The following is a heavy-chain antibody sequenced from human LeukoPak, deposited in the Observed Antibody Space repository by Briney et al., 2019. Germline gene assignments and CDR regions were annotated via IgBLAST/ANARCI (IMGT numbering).Heavy chain of an antibody. Sequence: SETLSLTCTVSGGSISNYYWSWIRQPAGKGLEWIGRIYSDGNTGDNPSLKSRVAMSVDTSRNQFSLHLRFVTAADTALYYCARTPGITVAGRFFDYRGQGILVTVSS. V-gene: IGHV4-4*07. CDR2: IYSDGNT. J-gene: IGHJ4*02. D-gene: IGHD6-19*01. CDR3: ARTPGITVAGRFFDY. CDR1: GGSISNYY.